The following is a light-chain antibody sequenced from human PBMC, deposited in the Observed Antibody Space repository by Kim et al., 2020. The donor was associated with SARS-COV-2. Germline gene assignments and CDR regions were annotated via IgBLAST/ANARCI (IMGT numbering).Light chain of an antibody. V-gene: IGLV2-14*03. CDR1: SSEVGGYNY. Sequence: QSALTQPASVSGSPGQSITISCTGTSSEVGGYNYVSWYQQHPGKAPKLMIYDVSNRPSGVSNRFSGSKSGNTASLTISGLQAEDEADYYCSSYTSSRTVVFGGGNQRNGL. CDR2: DVS. J-gene: IGLJ2*01. CDR3: SSYTSSRTVV.